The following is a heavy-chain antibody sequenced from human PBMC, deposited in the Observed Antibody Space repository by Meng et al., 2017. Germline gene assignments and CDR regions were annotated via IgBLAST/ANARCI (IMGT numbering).Heavy chain of an antibody. CDR3: TTDLWFGEFSSDY. D-gene: IGHD3-10*01. Sequence: GESLKISCAASGFTFSNAWMSWVRQAPGKGLERVGRIKSKTDGGTTDYAAPVKGRFTISRDDSKNTLYLQMNSLKTEDTAVYYCTTDLWFGEFSSDYWGQGTLVTVSS. V-gene: IGHV3-15*01. J-gene: IGHJ4*02. CDR2: IKSKTDGGTT. CDR1: GFTFSNAW.